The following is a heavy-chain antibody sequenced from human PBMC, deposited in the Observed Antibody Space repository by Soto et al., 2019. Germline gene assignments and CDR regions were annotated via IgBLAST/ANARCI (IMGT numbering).Heavy chain of an antibody. D-gene: IGHD5-12*01. Sequence: EVQLVESGGGLVQPGGSLRLSCAASGFTFSSYWMHWVRQARGKGLLWVSRINSDGSSTRYADSLEGRFTISRDNAKNTLYLQTNRPRAGDTAVYSCAPDVDIVATMGICWGQGTLVTVSS. V-gene: IGHV3-74*01. CDR2: INSDGSST. CDR1: GFTFSSYW. CDR3: APDVDIVATMGIC. J-gene: IGHJ1*01.